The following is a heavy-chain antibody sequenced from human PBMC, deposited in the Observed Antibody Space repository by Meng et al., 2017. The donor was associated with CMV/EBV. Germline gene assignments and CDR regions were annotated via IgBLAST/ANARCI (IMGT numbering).Heavy chain of an antibody. Sequence: QVHLPYSGPVLVTPSQTLSLTCTFSGCSLRSCDYYWSWLRPPPGKVLALIGYIYYSGSTYYNPSLKSRVTISVDTSKNQFSLKLSSVTAADTAVYYCARAQYSSSCDYWGQGTLVTVSS. V-gene: IGHV4-30-4*08. CDR3: ARAQYSSSCDY. J-gene: IGHJ4*02. D-gene: IGHD6-13*01. CDR2: IYYSGST. CDR1: GCSLRSCDYY.